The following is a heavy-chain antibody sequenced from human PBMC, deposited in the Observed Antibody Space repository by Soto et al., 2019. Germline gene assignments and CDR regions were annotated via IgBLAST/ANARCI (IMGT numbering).Heavy chain of an antibody. J-gene: IGHJ4*02. CDR1: GFTFSRYG. CDR3: VKNSYSETLRGYDEFEY. Sequence: GVSRRLSCISSGFTFSRYGMHWVRQAPGKGREWVAVMSQDGSNKWYADSVEGRFDVSRDNSKNTLFLEMNSLRAEDTGLYYCVKNSYSETLRGYDEFEYWGQGGLVTVAS. D-gene: IGHD3-9*01. V-gene: IGHV3-30*18. CDR2: MSQDGSNK.